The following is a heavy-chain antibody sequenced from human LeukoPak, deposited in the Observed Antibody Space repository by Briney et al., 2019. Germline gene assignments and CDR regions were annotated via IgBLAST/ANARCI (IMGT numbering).Heavy chain of an antibody. Sequence: PGGSLRLSCAASGFTFSSYEMNWVRQAPGKGLEWVSYISSSGSTIYYADSVKGRFTISRDNAKNSLYLQMNSLRAEDPAVYYCARDAYYYDSQVDYWGQGTLVTVSS. CDR1: GFTFSSYE. J-gene: IGHJ4*02. CDR2: ISSSGSTI. V-gene: IGHV3-48*03. CDR3: ARDAYYYDSQVDY. D-gene: IGHD3-22*01.